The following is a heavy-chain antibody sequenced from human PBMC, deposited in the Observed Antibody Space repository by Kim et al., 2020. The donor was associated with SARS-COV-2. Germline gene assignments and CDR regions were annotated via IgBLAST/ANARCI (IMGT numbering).Heavy chain of an antibody. CDR2: FDPEDEET. D-gene: IGHD2-21*02. V-gene: IGHV1-24*01. CDR3: ATASPFCGANCLYWYFDV. Sequence: ASVKVSCKVSGYTLSDLSIHWVRQAPGKGLEWMGGFDPEDEETIYAQKFQGRVTMTEDTSTDTAYMDLNSLTSDDTAVYYCATASPFCGANCLYWYFDVCGRGSLVTVSS. J-gene: IGHJ2*01. CDR1: GYTLSDLS.